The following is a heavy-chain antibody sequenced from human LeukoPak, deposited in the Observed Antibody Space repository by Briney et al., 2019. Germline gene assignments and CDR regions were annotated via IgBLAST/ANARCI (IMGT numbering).Heavy chain of an antibody. CDR2: IYTSGST. CDR1: GGSISSGSYY. CDR3: ARGSSSWYYYYYYYMDV. V-gene: IGHV4-61*02. Sequence: SETLSLTCTVSGGSISSGSYYWSWIRQPAGKGLEWIGRIYTSGSTNYNPSPKSRVTISVDTSKNQFSLKLSSVTAADTAVYYCARGSSSWYYYYYYYMDVWGKGTTVTISS. D-gene: IGHD6-13*01. J-gene: IGHJ6*03.